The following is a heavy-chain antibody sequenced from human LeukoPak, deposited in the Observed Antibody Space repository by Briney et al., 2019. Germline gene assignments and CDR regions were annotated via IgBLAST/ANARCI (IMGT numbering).Heavy chain of an antibody. Sequence: SETLSLTCGVSGGSISSSNWWSWVRQPPGKGLEWIGEIYHSGSTNYSPSLKSRVTISADKSKNQFSLKLSSVTAADTAVYYCAREGEVREMTTWGQGTLVTVSS. V-gene: IGHV4-4*02. J-gene: IGHJ4*02. CDR3: AREGEVREMTT. CDR2: IYHSGST. D-gene: IGHD5-24*01. CDR1: GGSISSSNW.